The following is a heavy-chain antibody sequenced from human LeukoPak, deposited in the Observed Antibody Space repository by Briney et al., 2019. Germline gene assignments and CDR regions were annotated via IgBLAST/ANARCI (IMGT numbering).Heavy chain of an antibody. CDR1: GGSISSYY. D-gene: IGHD3-10*01. Sequence: SETLSLTCTVSGGSISSYYWSWVRQPPGKGLEWIGYIYYSGSTYYNPSLKSRVTISVDTSKNQFSLKLSSVTAADTAVYYCARSPDYYGSGSFDYWGQGTLVTVSS. CDR3: ARSPDYYGSGSFDY. J-gene: IGHJ4*02. V-gene: IGHV4-59*12. CDR2: IYYSGST.